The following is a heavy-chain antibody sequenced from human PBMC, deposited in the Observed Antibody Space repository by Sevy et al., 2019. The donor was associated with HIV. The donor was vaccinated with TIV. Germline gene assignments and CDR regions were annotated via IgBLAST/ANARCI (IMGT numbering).Heavy chain of an antibody. J-gene: IGHJ5*02. D-gene: IGHD5-12*01. CDR1: GGSISTYY. CDR2: IYYTGST. V-gene: IGHV4-59*01. Sequence: SETLSLTCTVSGGSISTYYWSWIRQPPGKGLEYIGYIYYTGSTNYNPSLKSRVTISVDTSKNQFSLNLRSVTAVDTAVYYCAGAPPVRSGDDSLNWFDPWGQGTLVTVSS. CDR3: AGAPPVRSGDDSLNWFDP.